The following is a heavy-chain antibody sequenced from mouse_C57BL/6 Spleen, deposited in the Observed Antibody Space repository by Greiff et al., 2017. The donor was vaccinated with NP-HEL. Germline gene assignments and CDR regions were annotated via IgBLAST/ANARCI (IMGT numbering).Heavy chain of an antibody. V-gene: IGHV5-4*03. CDR3: ARGDYGSSLYAMDY. CDR1: GFTFSSYA. Sequence: EVKVVESGGGLVKPGGSLKLSCAASGFTFSSYAMSWVRQTPEKRLEWVATISDGGSYTYYPDNVKGRFTISRDNAKNNLYLQMSHLKSEDTAMYYCARGDYGSSLYAMDYWGQGTSVTVSS. CDR2: ISDGGSYT. J-gene: IGHJ4*01. D-gene: IGHD1-1*01.